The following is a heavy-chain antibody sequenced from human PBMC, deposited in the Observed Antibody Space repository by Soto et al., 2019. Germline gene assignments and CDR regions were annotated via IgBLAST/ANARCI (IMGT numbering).Heavy chain of an antibody. Sequence: QLQLQESGPGLVKPSETLSLTCTVSGGSISSSSYYWGWIRQPPGKGLEWIGSIYYSGSTYYNPSFKSRVTISVDTSKHQFSLKLSSVTAADTAVYYCARECADYGDYVFGYWGQGTLVTVSS. V-gene: IGHV4-39*02. CDR1: GGSISSSSYY. CDR2: IYYSGST. CDR3: ARECADYGDYVFGY. J-gene: IGHJ4*02. D-gene: IGHD4-17*01.